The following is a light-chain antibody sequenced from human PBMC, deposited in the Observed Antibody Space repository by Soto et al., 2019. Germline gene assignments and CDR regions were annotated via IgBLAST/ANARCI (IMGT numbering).Light chain of an antibody. CDR1: QDISNY. CDR2: DAS. V-gene: IGKV1-33*01. J-gene: IGKJ3*01. CDR3: QQYDNLPPFT. Sequence: DIQMTQSPSSLSASVGDRVTITCQASQDISNYLNWYQQKPGKAPKLLIYDASNLETGXPXRXXGSGSGTDFTFTISSLQPEDIATYYCQQYDNLPPFTFGPGTKVDIK.